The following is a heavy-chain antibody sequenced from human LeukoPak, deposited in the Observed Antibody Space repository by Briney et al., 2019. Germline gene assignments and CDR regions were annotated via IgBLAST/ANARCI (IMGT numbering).Heavy chain of an antibody. Sequence: GESLKISSAASGFTFSCYWMSWVRQAPGKGLEWVANIKQDGSEKYYVDSVKGRFAISRDNAKNSLYLQMNSLRAEDTAVYYCARDGTAIDYWGQGTLVTVSS. J-gene: IGHJ4*02. V-gene: IGHV3-7*01. CDR1: GFTFSCYW. CDR2: IKQDGSEK. D-gene: IGHD2-21*02. CDR3: ARDGTAIDY.